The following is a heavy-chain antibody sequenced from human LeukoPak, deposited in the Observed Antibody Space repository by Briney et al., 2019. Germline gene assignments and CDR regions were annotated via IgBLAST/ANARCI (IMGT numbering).Heavy chain of an antibody. V-gene: IGHV3-30*02. CDR3: AREPGRSGYYDY. D-gene: IGHD3-22*01. Sequence: PGGSLRLSCAASGFTFSNYGMHRVRQAPGRGLEWVAFIRYDGNDKYYADSVKGRFTISRDNSKNTLYLQMNSLRAEDTAMYFCAREPGRSGYYDYWGQGTLVTVSS. J-gene: IGHJ4*02. CDR1: GFTFSNYG. CDR2: IRYDGNDK.